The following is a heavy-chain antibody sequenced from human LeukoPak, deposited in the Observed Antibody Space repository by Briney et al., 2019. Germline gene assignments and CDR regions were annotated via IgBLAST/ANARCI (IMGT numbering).Heavy chain of an antibody. V-gene: IGHV4-34*01. CDR1: GGSISSYY. D-gene: IGHD6-13*01. CDR3: ATSGQQLVQGFYYFDY. CDR2: INHSGST. J-gene: IGHJ4*02. Sequence: SETLSLTCTVSGGSISSYYWSWIRQPPGKGLEWIGEINHSGSTNYNPSLKSRVTIPVDTSKTQFSLKLRSVTAADTAVYYCATSGQQLVQGFYYFDYWGQGTLVTVSS.